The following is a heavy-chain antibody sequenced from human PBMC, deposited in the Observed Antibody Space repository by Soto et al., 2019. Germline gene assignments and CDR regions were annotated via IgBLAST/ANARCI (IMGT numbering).Heavy chain of an antibody. CDR1: GFTFSSYA. V-gene: IGHV3-30-3*01. D-gene: IGHD3-10*01. J-gene: IGHJ6*02. CDR3: ATANTHSYYYGAGSYYFYYYYGMDV. Sequence: GGSLRLSCAASGFTFSSYAMHWVRQAPGKGLEWVAVISYDGSNKYYADSVKGRFTISRDNSKNTLYLQMNSLRAEDTAVYYCATANTHSYYYGAGSYYFYYYYGMDVWGQGTTVTVSS. CDR2: ISYDGSNK.